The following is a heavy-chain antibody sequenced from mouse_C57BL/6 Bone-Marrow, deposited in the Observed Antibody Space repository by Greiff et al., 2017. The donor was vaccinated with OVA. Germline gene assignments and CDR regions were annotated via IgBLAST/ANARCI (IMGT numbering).Heavy chain of an antibody. D-gene: IGHD2-10*02. CDR1: GYTFTDYY. CDR2: IFPGSGST. J-gene: IGHJ4*01. Sequence: LEESGPELVKPGASVKISCKASGYTFTDYYINWVKQRPGQGLEWIGWIFPGSGSTYYNEKFKGKATLTVDKSSSTAYMLLSSLTSEDSAVYFCARRVWFYYYAMDYWGQGTSVTVSS. V-gene: IGHV1-75*01. CDR3: ARRVWFYYYAMDY.